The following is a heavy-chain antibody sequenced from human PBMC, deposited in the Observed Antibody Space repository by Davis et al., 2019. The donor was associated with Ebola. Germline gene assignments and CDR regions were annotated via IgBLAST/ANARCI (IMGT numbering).Heavy chain of an antibody. V-gene: IGHV3-33*08. J-gene: IGHJ6*02. D-gene: IGHD1-1*01. CDR2: IWYDGSNK. CDR1: GFTFSSYG. CDR3: AREGLEGMDV. Sequence: GESLKISCAASGFTFSSYGMHWVRQAPGKGLEWVAVIWYDGSNKYYADSLKGRFTISRENSKNTLYLQMNSLTAEDTAVYYCAREGLEGMDVWGQGTTVTVSS.